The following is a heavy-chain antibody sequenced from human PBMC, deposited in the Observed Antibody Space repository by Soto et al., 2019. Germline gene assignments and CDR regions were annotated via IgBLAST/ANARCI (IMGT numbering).Heavy chain of an antibody. CDR1: EFTFTSNA. CDR2: ITGGGDNT. CDR3: TQDGGSRDWLTVN. J-gene: IGHJ4*02. Sequence: EVQLLESGGDLVQPGGSWGLSCAASEFTFTSNARSWIRQAPGRGLEWVSAITGGGDNTYYADSVKGRFTISRDNSKNTLYLQMNSLRAEDTAFYYCTQDGGSRDWLTVNWGQGTLVTVSS. D-gene: IGHD3-9*01. V-gene: IGHV3-23*01.